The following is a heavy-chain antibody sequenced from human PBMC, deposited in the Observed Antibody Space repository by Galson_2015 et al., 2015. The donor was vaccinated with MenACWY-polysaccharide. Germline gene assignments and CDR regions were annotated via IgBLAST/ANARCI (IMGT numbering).Heavy chain of an antibody. CDR3: AREPKQLPAPYSYYFFMDV. CDR2: TYYRSKWNN. CDR1: GDSVSSDSAA. D-gene: IGHD2-2*01. Sequence: CAISGDSVSSDSAAWNWIRESPSRGLKWLGRTYYRSKWNNDYAVSVKSRITITPDTSNNQVSLQLLSVTPEDTGVYFCAREPKQLPAPYSYYFFMDVWGKGTAVTVSS. V-gene: IGHV6-1*01. J-gene: IGHJ6*03.